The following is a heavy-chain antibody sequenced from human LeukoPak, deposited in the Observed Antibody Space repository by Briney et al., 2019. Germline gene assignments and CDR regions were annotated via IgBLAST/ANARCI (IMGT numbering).Heavy chain of an antibody. CDR3: VREQSTAGTRMET. D-gene: IGHD6-13*01. Sequence: GRSLRLSCATSGFTFSNDGMHWVRQAPGKGLEWVAVIWFDGSNRYYADSVKGRFTISRDDSKNSLFLQMSSLRGEDTAVYYCVREQSTAGTRMETWGQGTLVTVSS. V-gene: IGHV3-33*01. CDR1: GFTFSNDG. J-gene: IGHJ5*02. CDR2: IWFDGSNR.